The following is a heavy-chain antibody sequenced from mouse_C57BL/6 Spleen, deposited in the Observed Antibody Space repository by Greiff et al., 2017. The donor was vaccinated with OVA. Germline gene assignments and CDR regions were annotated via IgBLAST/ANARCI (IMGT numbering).Heavy chain of an antibody. J-gene: IGHJ1*03. V-gene: IGHV5-16*01. CDR3: ARERDYYGSSRYFDV. CDR1: GFTFSDYY. D-gene: IGHD1-1*01. CDR2: INYDGSST. Sequence: EVKVVESEGGLVQPGSSMKLSCTASGFTFSDYYMAWVRQVPEKGLEWVANINYDGSSTYYLDSLKSRFIISRDNAKNILYLQMSSLKSEDTATYYCARERDYYGSSRYFDVWGTGTTVTVSS.